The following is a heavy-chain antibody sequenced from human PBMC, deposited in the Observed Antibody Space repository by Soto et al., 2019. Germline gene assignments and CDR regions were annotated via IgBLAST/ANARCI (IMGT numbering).Heavy chain of an antibody. Sequence: QVQLQESGPGLVKPSQTLSLTCTVSGGSISTGGYHWTWIRQHPGRGLEWISDLYYNGTTYYNPSLKSRANMSVDPSKNQFSLKLRSVTAAATAVYYCRGDYGDYWGDFWDYWGRGTLVTVSS. V-gene: IGHV4-31*03. J-gene: IGHJ4*02. CDR2: LYYNGTT. D-gene: IGHD4-17*01. CDR3: RGDYGDYWGDFWDY. CDR1: GGSISTGGYH.